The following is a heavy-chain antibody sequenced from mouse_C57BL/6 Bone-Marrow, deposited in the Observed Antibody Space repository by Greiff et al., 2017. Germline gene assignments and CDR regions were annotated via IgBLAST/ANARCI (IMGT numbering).Heavy chain of an antibody. CDR1: GYTFTSYW. CDR2: IYPGSGST. J-gene: IGHJ1*03. CDR3: ARPSYSNYWYFDV. D-gene: IGHD2-5*01. V-gene: IGHV1-55*01. Sequence: QVQLQQPGAELVKPGASVKMSCKASGYTFTSYWITWVKQRPGQGLEWIGDIYPGSGSTNYNEKFKSKATLPVDTSSSTADMQLSSLTSEDSAVYYCARPSYSNYWYFDVWGTGTTVTVSS.